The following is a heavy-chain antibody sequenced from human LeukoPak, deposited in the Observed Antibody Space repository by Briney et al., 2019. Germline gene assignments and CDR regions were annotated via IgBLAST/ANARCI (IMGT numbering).Heavy chain of an antibody. CDR1: GGSISSSSYY. Sequence: SETLSLTCTVSGGSISSSSYYWGWIRQPPGKGLEWIGSIYYSGSTYYNPSLKSRVTISVDTSKNQFSLKLSSVTAADTAVYYCASLYGDLGWFDPWGQGTLVTVSS. J-gene: IGHJ5*02. CDR3: ASLYGDLGWFDP. CDR2: IYYSGST. D-gene: IGHD4-17*01. V-gene: IGHV4-39*01.